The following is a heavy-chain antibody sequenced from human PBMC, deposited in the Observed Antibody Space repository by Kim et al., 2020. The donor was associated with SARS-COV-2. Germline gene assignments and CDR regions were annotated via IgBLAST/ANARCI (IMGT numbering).Heavy chain of an antibody. CDR2: IWYDGSNI. J-gene: IGHJ4*02. CDR3: ATSMQRGYSSSWYRFGYFDY. CDR1: GFTFSSYG. V-gene: IGHV3-33*01. D-gene: IGHD6-13*01. Sequence: GGSLRLSCAASGFTFSSYGMHWVRQAPGKGLEWVAVIWYDGSNIYYADSVKGRFTISRDNSKNTLYLQMNSLRAEDTAVYYCATSMQRGYSSSWYRFGYFDYWGQGTLVTVSS.